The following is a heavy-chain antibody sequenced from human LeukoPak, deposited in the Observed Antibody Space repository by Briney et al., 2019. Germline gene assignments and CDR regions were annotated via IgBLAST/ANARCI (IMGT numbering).Heavy chain of an antibody. CDR1: GFTFSSYW. V-gene: IGHV3-7*01. CDR3: ARVVVSSSSDYFDY. Sequence: GGSLRLSCAASGFTFSSYWMSWVRQAPGKGLEWVANIRQDGSDKYYVDSVKGRFTISRDNSKNTLYLQMNSLRAEDTAVYYCARVVVSSSSDYFDYWGQGTLVTVSS. J-gene: IGHJ4*02. D-gene: IGHD6-6*01. CDR2: IRQDGSDK.